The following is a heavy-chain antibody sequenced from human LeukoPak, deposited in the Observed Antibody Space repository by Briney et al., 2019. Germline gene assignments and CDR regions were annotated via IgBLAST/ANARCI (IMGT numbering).Heavy chain of an antibody. CDR2: IYYSGST. D-gene: IGHD6-19*01. Sequence: PSETLSLTCIVSGGSISSYYWSWIRQPPGKGLEWIGYIYYSGSTNYNPSLKSRVTISVDTSKNQFSLKLSSVTAADTAVYYCARHRGQWLTYYFDYWGQGTLVTVSS. V-gene: IGHV4-59*08. CDR1: GGSISSYY. CDR3: ARHRGQWLTYYFDY. J-gene: IGHJ4*02.